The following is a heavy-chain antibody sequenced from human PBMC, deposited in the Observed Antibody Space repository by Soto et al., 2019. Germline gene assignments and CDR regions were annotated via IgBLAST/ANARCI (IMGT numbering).Heavy chain of an antibody. J-gene: IGHJ4*02. V-gene: IGHV3-30*18. CDR1: GFTFSIYG. CDR3: AKDRGLAVARYY. Sequence: QVQLVESGGGVVQPGRSLRLSCVASGFTFSIYGMHWVRQAPGKGLEWLAVISYDGNKKYYADSVKGRLTISRDNSKNTLDLQMSSLRTEDTAGYYCAKDRGLAVARYYWGQGTLVPVSS. D-gene: IGHD6-19*01. CDR2: ISYDGNKK.